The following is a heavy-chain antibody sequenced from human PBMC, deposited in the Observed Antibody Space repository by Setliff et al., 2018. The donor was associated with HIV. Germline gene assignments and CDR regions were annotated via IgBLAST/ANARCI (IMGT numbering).Heavy chain of an antibody. CDR3: ATPRGLYSSSG. CDR1: GFTFSNAR. V-gene: IGHV3-15*07. D-gene: IGHD6-13*01. Sequence: GGSLRLSCAASGFTFSNARMNWVRQAPGKGLEWVGRIKSKTDGGTTDYAAPVKGRFTISRDDSKNTLYLQMNSLRVEDTAVYYCATPRGLYSSSGWGQGTLVTVSS. J-gene: IGHJ4*02. CDR2: IKSKTDGGTT.